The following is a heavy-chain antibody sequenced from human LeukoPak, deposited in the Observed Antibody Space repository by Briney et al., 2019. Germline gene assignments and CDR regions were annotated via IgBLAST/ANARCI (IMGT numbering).Heavy chain of an antibody. CDR1: GFTFSSYG. CDR3: AKDLPSSWYDLSAFDI. Sequence: QPGRSLRLSCAASGFTFSSYGMHWVRQAPGKGLEWVAFIRYDGSNKYYADSVKGRFTISRDNSKNTLYLQMNSLRAEDTAVYYCAKDLPSSWYDLSAFDIWGQGTMVTVSS. D-gene: IGHD6-13*01. V-gene: IGHV3-30*02. CDR2: IRYDGSNK. J-gene: IGHJ3*02.